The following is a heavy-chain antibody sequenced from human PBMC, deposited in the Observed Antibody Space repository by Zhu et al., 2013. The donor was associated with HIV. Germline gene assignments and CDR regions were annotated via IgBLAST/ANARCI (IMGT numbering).Heavy chain of an antibody. CDR1: GYTFTSYY. CDR3: ARGTSGDYGHFDY. V-gene: IGHV1-46*01. J-gene: IGHJ4*02. CDR2: INPNGGST. D-gene: IGHD4-17*01. Sequence: VQLVQSGAEVKKPGASVKVSCKASGYTFTSYYMHWVRQAPGQGPEWMGIINPNGGSTTYAQRLQGRVTMTRDTSTSTVYMELSGLRSEDTAVYYCARGTSGDYGHFDYWGQGTLVTVSS.